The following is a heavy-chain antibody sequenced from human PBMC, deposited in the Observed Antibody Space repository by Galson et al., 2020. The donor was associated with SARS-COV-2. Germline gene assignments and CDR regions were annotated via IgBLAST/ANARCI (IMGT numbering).Heavy chain of an antibody. Sequence: ETGGSLRLSCAASGFTFSSYWMSWVRQAPGKGLEWVANIKQDGSEKYYVDSVKGRFTISRDNAKNSLYLQMNSLRAEDTAVYYCARDSFSPAPQDSGCYYYYGMDVWGQGTTGTVSS. D-gene: IGHD2-2*01. V-gene: IGHV3-7*01. CDR2: IKQDGSEK. CDR1: GFTFSSYW. J-gene: IGHJ6*02. CDR3: ARDSFSPAPQDSGCYYYYGMDV.